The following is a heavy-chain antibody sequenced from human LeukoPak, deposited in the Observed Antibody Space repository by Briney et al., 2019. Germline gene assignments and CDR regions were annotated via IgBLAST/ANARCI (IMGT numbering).Heavy chain of an antibody. CDR2: ISSSSSTI. CDR3: ARDKGQLWLGDAFDI. D-gene: IGHD2-21*01. CDR1: GFTFSSYS. J-gene: IGHJ3*02. V-gene: IGHV3-48*04. Sequence: GGSLRLSCAASGFTFSSYSMNWVRQAPGKGLEWVSYISSSSSTIYYADSVKGRFTISRDNAKNSLYLQMNSLRAEDTAVYYCARDKGQLWLGDAFDIWGQGTMVTVSS.